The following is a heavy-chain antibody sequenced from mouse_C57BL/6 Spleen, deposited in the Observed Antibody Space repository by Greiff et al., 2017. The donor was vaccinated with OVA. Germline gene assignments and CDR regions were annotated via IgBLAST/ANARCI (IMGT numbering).Heavy chain of an antibody. D-gene: IGHD3-2*02. V-gene: IGHV14-3*01. CDR1: GFNIKNTY. J-gene: IGHJ4*01. CDR3: ARGGDSSGTTFYAMDY. CDR2: IDPANGNN. Sequence: EVQLQQSVAELVRPGASVKLSCTASGFNIKNTYMHWVKQRPEQGLEWIGRIDPANGNNKYAPKFQGKATITADTSSNTAYLQLSSLTSEDTAIYYCARGGDSSGTTFYAMDYWGQGTSVTVSS.